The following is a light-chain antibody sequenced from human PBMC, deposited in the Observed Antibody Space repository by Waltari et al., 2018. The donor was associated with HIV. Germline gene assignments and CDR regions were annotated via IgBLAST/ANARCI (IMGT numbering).Light chain of an antibody. Sequence: ATRMTQSPPSVSAATGDTVTITCRASRDIDTPLAWYQPKPGSAHHLLIYGASTLQKGVPPRFSGSGSWTFFSLTVTCLQSEDFATYFCQQYHDSPRTFGLGTTV. CDR2: GAS. V-gene: IGKV1-8*01. CDR3: QQYHDSPRT. J-gene: IGKJ1*01. CDR1: RDIDTP.